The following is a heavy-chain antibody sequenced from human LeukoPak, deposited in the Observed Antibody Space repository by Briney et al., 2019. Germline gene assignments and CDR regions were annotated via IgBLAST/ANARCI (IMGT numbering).Heavy chain of an antibody. V-gene: IGHV4-59*01. CDR3: ARDRDYDFWSGYYRPYWYFDL. D-gene: IGHD3-3*01. Sequence: SETLSLTCTVSGGSISSYYWSWIRQPPAKGLEWIGYIYYSGSTNYNSSLKSRVTISVDTSKNQFSLKLSSVTAADTAVYYCARDRDYDFWSGYYRPYWYFDLWGRGTLVTVSS. CDR2: IYYSGST. CDR1: GGSISSYY. J-gene: IGHJ2*01.